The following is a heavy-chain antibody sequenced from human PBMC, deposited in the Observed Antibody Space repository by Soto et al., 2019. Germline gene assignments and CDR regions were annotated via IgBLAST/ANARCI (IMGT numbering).Heavy chain of an antibody. CDR1: GGSFSGYY. Sequence: PSETLSLTCAVYGGSFSGYYWSWIRQPPGKGLEWIGEINHSGSTNYNPSLKSRVTISVDTSKNQFSLKLSSVTAADTAVYYCARGLLRWGGRYYYYGMDVWGQGTTVTVSS. CDR3: ARGLLRWGGRYYYYGMDV. V-gene: IGHV4-34*01. CDR2: INHSGST. D-gene: IGHD3-16*01. J-gene: IGHJ6*02.